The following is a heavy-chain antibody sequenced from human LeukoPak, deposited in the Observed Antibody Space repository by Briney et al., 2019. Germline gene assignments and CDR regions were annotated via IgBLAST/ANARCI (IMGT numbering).Heavy chain of an antibody. CDR1: AFTFSSYA. V-gene: IGHV3-23*01. CDR2: ISGSGGST. J-gene: IGHJ4*02. D-gene: IGHD1-26*01. CDR3: AKKDSASYYFDY. Sequence: TGGSLRLSCAASAFTFSSYAMSWVRLAPGKGLEWVTGISGSGGSTYYADSVKGRLTISRDNSKNTPYLQMNSLRADDTAVYYCAKKDSASYYFDYWGQGTLVTVSS.